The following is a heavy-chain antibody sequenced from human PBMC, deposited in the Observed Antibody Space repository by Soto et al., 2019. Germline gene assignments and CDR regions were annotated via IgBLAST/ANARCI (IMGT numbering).Heavy chain of an antibody. V-gene: IGHV3-74*01. CDR3: ARMGYCSGGSCYSMYYYYYYMDV. CDR2: INSDGSST. Sequence: EVQLVESGGGLVQPGGSLRLSCAASGFTFSSYWMHWVRQAPGKGLVWVSRINSDGSSTSYADSVKGRFTISRDNAKNTLYLQMHSLRAEDTAVYYCARMGYCSGGSCYSMYYYYYYMDVWGKGTTVTVSS. D-gene: IGHD2-15*01. J-gene: IGHJ6*03. CDR1: GFTFSSYW.